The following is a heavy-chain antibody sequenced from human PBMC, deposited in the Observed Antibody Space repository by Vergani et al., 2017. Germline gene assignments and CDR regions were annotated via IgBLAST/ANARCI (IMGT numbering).Heavy chain of an antibody. J-gene: IGHJ6*02. D-gene: IGHD6-19*01. V-gene: IGHV5-10-1*01. CDR1: GYSFTSYW. CDR2: IDLSDSYT. Sequence: EVQLVQSGAEVKKPGESLRISCKGSGYSFTSYWISWVRQMPGKGLEWMGRIDLSDSYTNYSPSFQGHVTISADKSISTAYLQWSSLKASDTAMYYCARQVAVAGKWWGPYYYYGMDVWGQGTTVTVSS. CDR3: ARQVAVAGKWWGPYYYYGMDV.